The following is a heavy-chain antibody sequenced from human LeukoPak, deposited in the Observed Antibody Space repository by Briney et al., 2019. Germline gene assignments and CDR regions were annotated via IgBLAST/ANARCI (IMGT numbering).Heavy chain of an antibody. CDR1: GFTFSNAW. CDR2: IKSKTDGGTT. J-gene: IGHJ4*02. D-gene: IGHD5-18*01. CDR3: TTAPMDTAMVMDYFDY. Sequence: PGGSLRLSCAASGFTFSNAWMSWVRQAPGKGLEWVGRIKSKTDGGTTDYAAPVKGRFTISRDDSKNTLYLQMNSLKTEDTAVYYCTTAPMDTAMVMDYFDYWGQGTLVTVSS. V-gene: IGHV3-15*01.